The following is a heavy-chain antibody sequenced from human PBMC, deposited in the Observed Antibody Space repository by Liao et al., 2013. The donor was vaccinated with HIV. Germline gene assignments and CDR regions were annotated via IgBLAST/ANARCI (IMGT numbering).Heavy chain of an antibody. D-gene: IGHD4-23*01. Sequence: QVQLQESGPGLVKPSQTLSLTCTVSGGSVTSGDYYWSWIRQPPGKGLEWIGCIYYSGSTDYNPSLKSRVTISVDTSKNQFSLKLTSVTAADTAVYFCARPTTVVTPNAFDIWGQGRMVTVSS. V-gene: IGHV4-30-4*08. CDR3: ARPTTVVTPNAFDI. CDR2: IYYSGST. J-gene: IGHJ3*02. CDR1: GGSVTSGDYY.